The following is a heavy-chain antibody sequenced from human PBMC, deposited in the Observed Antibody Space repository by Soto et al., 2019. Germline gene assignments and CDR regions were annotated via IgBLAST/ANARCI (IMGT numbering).Heavy chain of an antibody. CDR2: TYYSGST. J-gene: IGHJ4*02. Sequence: QVQLQESGPGLVKPSETLSLTCTVSGGSISRYYWSWIRQPPGKGLEWIGYTYYSGSTNYNPSLKSRVTISVDTSKNQFALKLSSVTAADTAVYYCARAIYSSSVDYWGQGTLVTVSS. D-gene: IGHD6-6*01. CDR1: GGSISRYY. CDR3: ARAIYSSSVDY. V-gene: IGHV4-59*01.